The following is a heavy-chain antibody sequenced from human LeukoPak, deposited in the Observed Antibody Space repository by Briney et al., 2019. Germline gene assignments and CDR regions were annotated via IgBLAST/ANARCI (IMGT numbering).Heavy chain of an antibody. J-gene: IGHJ6*02. CDR2: IWYDGSNK. Sequence: GGSLRLSCAASGFTFSSYGMHWVRQAPGKGLEWVAVIWYDGSNKYYADSVKGRFTISTDNSKNTLYLQMNSLRAEDTAVYYCARMSYYYYYYGMDVWGQGTTVTVSS. V-gene: IGHV3-33*01. D-gene: IGHD1-26*01. CDR3: ARMSYYYYYYGMDV. CDR1: GFTFSSYG.